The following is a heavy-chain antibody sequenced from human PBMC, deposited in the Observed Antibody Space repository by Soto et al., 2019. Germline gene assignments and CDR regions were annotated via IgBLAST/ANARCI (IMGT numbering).Heavy chain of an antibody. D-gene: IGHD3-16*01. V-gene: IGHV4-59*01. J-gene: IGHJ4*02. CDR3: ARWGHHPDY. CDR1: GGSISSYY. CDR2: IYYSGST. Sequence: SLTCTVSGGSISSYYWSWIRQPPGKGLEWIGYIYYSGSTNYNPSLKSRVTISVDTSKNQFSLKLSSVTAADTAVYYCARWGHHPDYWGQGTLVTVSS.